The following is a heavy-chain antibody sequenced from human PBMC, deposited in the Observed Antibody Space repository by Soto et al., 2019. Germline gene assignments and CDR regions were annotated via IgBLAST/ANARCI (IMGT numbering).Heavy chain of an antibody. CDR1: GGSIRDFH. CDR3: TRSNTASSSPDY. J-gene: IGHJ4*02. Sequence: QVQLQESGPGLVKPSETLSLTCTVSGGSIRDFHWSWIRQPPGKGLEWIGSFYFSETTNSDPSLKGRVTVAVDSSKSHFSLKLASVTAEETAIYYCTRSNTASSSPDYWGQGSLVTVSS. D-gene: IGHD6-13*01. V-gene: IGHV4-59*08. CDR2: FYFSETT.